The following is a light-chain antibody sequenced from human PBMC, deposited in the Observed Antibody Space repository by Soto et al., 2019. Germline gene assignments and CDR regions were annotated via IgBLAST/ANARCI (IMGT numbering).Light chain of an antibody. V-gene: IGLV2-14*01. CDR2: DVS. Sequence: SVLTQPASVSGSPGQSITISCTGTSSDVGGYNYVSWYQQHPGKAPKLMIYDVSNRPSGVSNRFSGSKSGNTASLTISGLQAEDEADYYCSSYTSSSTRVFGGGTKLTVL. CDR3: SSYTSSSTRV. J-gene: IGLJ2*01. CDR1: SSDVGGYNY.